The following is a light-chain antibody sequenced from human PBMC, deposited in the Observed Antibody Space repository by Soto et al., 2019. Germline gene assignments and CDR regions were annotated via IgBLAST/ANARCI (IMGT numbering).Light chain of an antibody. CDR3: CSYTRTSNHYF. CDR1: SSDIGGYDY. CDR2: EAR. V-gene: IGLV2-14*01. Sequence: QSALTQPASVSGSPGQSITISCTGTSSDIGGYDYVSWYQQRPGKAPKLMIYEARYRPSGVSNRFSGSKSGNTASLTISGLQAEDEADYYCCSYTRTSNHYFFGSGTKVTV. J-gene: IGLJ1*01.